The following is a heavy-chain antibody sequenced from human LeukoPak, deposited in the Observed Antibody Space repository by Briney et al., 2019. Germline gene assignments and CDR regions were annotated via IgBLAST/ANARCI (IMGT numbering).Heavy chain of an antibody. CDR1: GYTFTSYG. CDR3: ARIPDTTFGVVPDY. Sequence: ASVKVSCKASGYTFTSYGISWVRQAPGQGLEWMGWISAYNGITNYAQKLQCRVTMTTDTSTSTAYMVLRSLRSDDTAVYYCARIPDTTFGVVPDYWGQGTLVTVSS. V-gene: IGHV1-18*01. CDR2: ISAYNGIT. J-gene: IGHJ4*02. D-gene: IGHD3-3*01.